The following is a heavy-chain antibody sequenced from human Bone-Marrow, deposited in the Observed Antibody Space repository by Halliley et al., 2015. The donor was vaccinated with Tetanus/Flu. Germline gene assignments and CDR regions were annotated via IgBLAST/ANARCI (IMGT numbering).Heavy chain of an antibody. V-gene: IGHV2-5*02. CDR2: IYWDDDK. D-gene: IGHD6-19*01. CDR1: GFSLSTRAVA. Sequence: LVKPTQTLTLTCTFSGFSLSTRAVAVGWIRQPPGKAPEWLAVIYWDDDKRYNPSLKKRLTITKGTSKNQVVLTMTNMDPVDTATYYCAHRQIIAVGGTPFDYWGQGTLVTVSS. J-gene: IGHJ4*02. CDR3: AHRQIIAVGGTPFDY.